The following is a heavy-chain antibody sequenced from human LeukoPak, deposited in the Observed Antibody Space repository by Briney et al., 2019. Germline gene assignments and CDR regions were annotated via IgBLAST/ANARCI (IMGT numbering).Heavy chain of an antibody. CDR1: EFSVGSNY. J-gene: IGHJ4*02. CDR2: IYSGGST. Sequence: PGGSLRLSCAASEFSVGSNYMTWVRQAPGKGLEWVSLIYSGGSTYYADSVKGRFTISRDNSKNTLYLQMNSLRAEDTAVYYCAREGDGYNNFDYWGQGTLVTVSS. V-gene: IGHV3-66*01. D-gene: IGHD5-24*01. CDR3: AREGDGYNNFDY.